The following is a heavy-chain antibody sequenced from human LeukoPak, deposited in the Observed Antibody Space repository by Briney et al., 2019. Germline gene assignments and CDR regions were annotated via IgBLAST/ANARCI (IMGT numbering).Heavy chain of an antibody. CDR1: AFTFSSYA. J-gene: IGHJ4*02. D-gene: IGHD5-18*01. Sequence: GGSLRLSCAASAFTFSSYAMSWVRQAPGKGLEWVAVIWYDGSNKYYADSVKGRFTISRDNSKNTLYLQMNSLRAEDTAVYYCAREVGGQLWFGYFDYWGQGTLVTVSS. CDR3: AREVGGQLWFGYFDY. V-gene: IGHV3-33*08. CDR2: IWYDGSNK.